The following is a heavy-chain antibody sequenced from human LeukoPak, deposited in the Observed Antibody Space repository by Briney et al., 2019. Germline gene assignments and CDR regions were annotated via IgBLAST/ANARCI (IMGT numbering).Heavy chain of an antibody. D-gene: IGHD3-10*01. CDR2: IIPIFGTA. CDR3: ASGSGGWSHGWCFDL. Sequence: SVKVSCKASGGTFSSYAISWVRQAPGQGLEWMGGIIPIFGTANYAQKFQGRVTITADESTSTAYMELSSLRSEDTAVYYCASGSGGWSHGWCFDLWGRGTLVTVSS. V-gene: IGHV1-69*13. CDR1: GGTFSSYA. J-gene: IGHJ2*01.